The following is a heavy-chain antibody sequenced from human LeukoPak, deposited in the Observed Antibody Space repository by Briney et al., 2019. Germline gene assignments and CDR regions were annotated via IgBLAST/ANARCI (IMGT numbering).Heavy chain of an antibody. J-gene: IGHJ5*02. CDR1: GGSISSSSYY. CDR3: ARGILRYFDWLLNYNWFDP. V-gene: IGHV4-39*01. Sequence: SETLSLTCTVSGGSISSSSYYWGWIRQPPGKGLEWIGSIYYSGSTYYNPSLKSRVTISVDTSKNQFSLKLSSVTAADTAVYYCARGILRYFDWLLNYNWFDPWGQGTPVTVSS. CDR2: IYYSGST. D-gene: IGHD3-9*01.